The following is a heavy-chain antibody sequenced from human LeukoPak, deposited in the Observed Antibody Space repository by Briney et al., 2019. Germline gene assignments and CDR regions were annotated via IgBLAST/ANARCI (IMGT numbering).Heavy chain of an antibody. CDR2: IRYDGTNK. D-gene: IGHD2-15*01. CDR3: AKDYCSGGSCYYSYYFMDV. Sequence: GGSLRLSCVVSGFTFSTYGMHWVRQAPGKGLEWVAFIRYDGTNKYYADSVKGRFTISRDDSKNALYLQMSSLRAEDTAVYYCAKDYCSGGSCYYSYYFMDVWGKGTTVSVSS. V-gene: IGHV3-30*02. J-gene: IGHJ6*03. CDR1: GFTFSTYG.